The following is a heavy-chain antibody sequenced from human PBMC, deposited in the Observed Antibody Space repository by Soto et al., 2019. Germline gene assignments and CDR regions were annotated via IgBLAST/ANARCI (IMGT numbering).Heavy chain of an antibody. CDR2: IIPIFGTA. V-gene: IGHV1-69*06. Sequence: VSSVKVSCKASGGTFSSYAISWVRQAPGQGLEWMGGIIPIFGTANYAQKFQGRVTITADKSTSTSYMELSRLRSADTAVYYCASRYYYYYGMDVWGQGTTVTVSS. CDR3: ASRYYYYYGMDV. J-gene: IGHJ6*02. CDR1: GGTFSSYA.